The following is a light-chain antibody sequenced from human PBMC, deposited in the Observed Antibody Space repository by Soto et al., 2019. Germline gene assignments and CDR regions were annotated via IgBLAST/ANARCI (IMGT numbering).Light chain of an antibody. J-gene: IGKJ2*01. CDR1: QDIREY. Sequence: DIQMTQSPSSLSASVGDRVTITCQASQDIREYVNWYQLKPGKAPRLLIYDASHLETGVPSKFSGSRSGTDFTFTIIGLQPEDIATYCCQQYDSPPYTFGQGTKLEIK. CDR2: DAS. V-gene: IGKV1-33*01. CDR3: QQYDSPPYT.